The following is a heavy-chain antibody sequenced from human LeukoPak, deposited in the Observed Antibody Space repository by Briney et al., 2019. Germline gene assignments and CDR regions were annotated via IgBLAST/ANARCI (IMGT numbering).Heavy chain of an antibody. CDR2: MNVDSGGT. D-gene: IGHD2-21*02. Sequence: ASVKVSCKASGHTFSDYYMHWVRQAPGQGLEWMGWMNVDSGGTKYAQKFQGRVTMTRDTSVSTAFMDLTRLTSDDTAVYYCARDSKVTGTSFDSWGQGTLVTVSS. CDR3: ARDSKVTGTSFDS. V-gene: IGHV1-2*02. J-gene: IGHJ4*02. CDR1: GHTFSDYY.